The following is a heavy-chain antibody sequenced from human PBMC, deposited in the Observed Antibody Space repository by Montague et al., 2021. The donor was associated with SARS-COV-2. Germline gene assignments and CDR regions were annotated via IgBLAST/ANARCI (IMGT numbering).Heavy chain of an antibody. CDR3: TKGDMVRGIPYIGN. CDR1: GGSVSSGGYY. D-gene: IGHD3-10*01. V-gene: IGHV4-61*08. Sequence: SETLSLTCSVSGGSVSSGGYYWSWIRQPPGKGLECIGYIYYSGSAYYXXXNPSLMIRATISIDTSKNQFSLTLNSVTAADTAVYYCTKGDMVRGIPYIGNWGQGNLVTVSS. CDR2: IYYSGSA. J-gene: IGHJ4*02.